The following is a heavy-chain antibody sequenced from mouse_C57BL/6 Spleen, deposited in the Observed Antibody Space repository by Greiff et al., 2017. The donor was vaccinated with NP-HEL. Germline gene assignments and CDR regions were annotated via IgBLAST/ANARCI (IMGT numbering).Heavy chain of an antibody. Sequence: VKLMESGAELVKPGASVKLSCKASGYTFTSYWMHWVKQRPGQGLEWIGMIHPNSGSTNYNEKFKSKATLTVDKSSSTAYMQLSSLTSEDSAVYYCARRRKYFAYWGQGTLVTVSA. CDR1: GYTFTSYW. CDR2: IHPNSGST. V-gene: IGHV1-64*01. CDR3: ARRRKYFAY. J-gene: IGHJ3*01. D-gene: IGHD1-3*01.